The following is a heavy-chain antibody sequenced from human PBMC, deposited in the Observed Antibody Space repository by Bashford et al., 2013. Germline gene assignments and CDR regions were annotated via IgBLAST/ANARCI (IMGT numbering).Heavy chain of an antibody. V-gene: IGHV1-2*02. D-gene: IGHD5-12*01. CDR1: GYTFTGYY. J-gene: IGHJ4*02. CDR3: ARQDIVAVTPFDY. Sequence: VASVKVSCKASGYTFTGYYMHWVRQAPGQGLEWMGWINPNSGGTNYAQKFQGRVTMTRDTSISTAYMELSRLRSDDTAVYYCARQDIVAVTPFDYWGQGTLVTVSS. CDR2: INPNSGGT.